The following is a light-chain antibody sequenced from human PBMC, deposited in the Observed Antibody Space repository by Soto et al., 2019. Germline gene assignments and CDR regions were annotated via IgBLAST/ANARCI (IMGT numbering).Light chain of an antibody. CDR3: SSYTSSNTVV. V-gene: IGLV2-14*03. Sequence: QSVLTQPASVSGSPGQSITISCTGTSNDVGGYNYVSWYQQHPGKAPKLMIYDVSNRPSGVSNRFSGSKSGNTASLTISGLQAEDEADYYCSSYTSSNTVVFGGGTKLTVL. CDR1: SNDVGGYNY. J-gene: IGLJ2*01. CDR2: DVS.